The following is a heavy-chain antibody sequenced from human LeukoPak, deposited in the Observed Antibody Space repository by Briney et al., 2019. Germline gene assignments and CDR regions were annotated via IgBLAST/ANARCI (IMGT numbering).Heavy chain of an antibody. CDR3: VKETIFYSSSSYFDS. J-gene: IGHJ4*02. CDR2: ITYAGETT. V-gene: IGHV3-43*01. D-gene: IGHD6-6*01. Sequence: PGGSLRLSCAASGFSFAQFTMHWVRQAPGKGLEWISLITYAGETTLYADSVRGRFTVSRDNSQNSLFLQMDSLRAEDTALYYCVKETIFYSSSSYFDSWGQGTLVNVSS. CDR1: GFSFAQFT.